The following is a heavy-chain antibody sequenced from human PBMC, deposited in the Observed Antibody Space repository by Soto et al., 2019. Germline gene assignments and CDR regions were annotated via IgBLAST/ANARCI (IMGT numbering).Heavy chain of an antibody. CDR3: AREFRTGTVDY. V-gene: IGHV3-33*01. Sequence: QVQLEESGGGVVQPGRSLRLSCAASGFTFSGYVMHWVRQAPGKGLEWVGVIWHGGSNKYYADSVMGRFTISRDNSKNTLSLQMNSLRAEDTAVSYCAREFRTGTVDYWGQGTLVTVSS. D-gene: IGHD1-1*01. CDR2: IWHGGSNK. J-gene: IGHJ4*02. CDR1: GFTFSGYV.